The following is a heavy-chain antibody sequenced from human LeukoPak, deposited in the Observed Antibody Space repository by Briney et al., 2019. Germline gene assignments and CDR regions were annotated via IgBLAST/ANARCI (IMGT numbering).Heavy chain of an antibody. Sequence: PSETVSLTCTVSGVSISSYWTWIRQSAGKGLEWIGRIYTSGSTYYNPSLKSRVSMSVDTPKNQFSLKLSSVTAADTAVYYCARGRYSYGPQNYDYMDVWGKGTTVTISS. CDR3: ARGRYSYGPQNYDYMDV. J-gene: IGHJ6*03. D-gene: IGHD5-18*01. CDR2: IYTSGST. CDR1: GVSISSY. V-gene: IGHV4-4*07.